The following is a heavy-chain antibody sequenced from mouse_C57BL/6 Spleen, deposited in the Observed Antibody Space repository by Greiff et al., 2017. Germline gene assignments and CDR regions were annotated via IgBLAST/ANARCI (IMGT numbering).Heavy chain of an antibody. V-gene: IGHV1-76*01. J-gene: IGHJ1*03. CDR2: IYPGSGNT. D-gene: IGHD1-1*01. Sequence: QVQLQQSGAELVRPGASVKLSCKASGYTFTDYYINWVKQRPGQGLEWIARIYPGSGNTYYNEKFKGKATLTAEKSSSTAYMQLSRLTSEDSAVYFCARLTHYYGSSYWYFDVWGTGTTVTVSS. CDR1: GYTFTDYY. CDR3: ARLTHYYGSSYWYFDV.